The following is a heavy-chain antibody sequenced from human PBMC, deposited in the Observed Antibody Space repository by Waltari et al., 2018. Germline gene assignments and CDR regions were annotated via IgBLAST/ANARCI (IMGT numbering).Heavy chain of an antibody. CDR1: GGSISSGSYY. CDR3: AREREYKWNFGTGYYFDY. Sequence: QVQLQESGPGLVKPSQTLSLTCTVSGGSISSGSYYWSWIRQPAGQGLEWIGPIYTSGSTNYNPSLKSRVTISVDTSKNQFSLKLSSVTAADTAVYYCAREREYKWNFGTGYYFDYWGQGTLVTVSS. CDR2: IYTSGST. J-gene: IGHJ4*02. D-gene: IGHD1-7*01. V-gene: IGHV4-61*02.